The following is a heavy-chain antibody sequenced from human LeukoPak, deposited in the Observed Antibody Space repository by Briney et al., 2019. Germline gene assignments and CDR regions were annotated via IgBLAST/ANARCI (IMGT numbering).Heavy chain of an antibody. V-gene: IGHV6-1*01. D-gene: IGHD2-2*01. Sequence: SQTLSLTCDISGDSVSSNSVTWNWIRRSPSRGLEWLGRTYYRSTWYNDYAVSVRGRITVNPDTSKNQFSLHLNSVTPEDTAVYYCARRLTQYDCFDPWGQGILVTVSS. CDR3: ARRLTQYDCFDP. CDR2: TYYRSTWYN. J-gene: IGHJ5*02. CDR1: GDSVSSNSVT.